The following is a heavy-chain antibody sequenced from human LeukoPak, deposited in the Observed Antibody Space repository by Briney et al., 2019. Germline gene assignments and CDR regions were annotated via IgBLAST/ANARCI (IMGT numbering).Heavy chain of an antibody. D-gene: IGHD6-19*01. CDR3: AKKGGSGWSEFDY. V-gene: IGHV3-23*01. Sequence: PGGSLRLSCAASGFTFSSYAMSWVRQAPGKGLEWVSAISGSGGSTYYAASVKGRFTISRDNSKNTLYLQMNSLRAEDRAVYCCAKKGGSGWSEFDYWGQGTLVTVSS. J-gene: IGHJ4*02. CDR2: ISGSGGST. CDR1: GFTFSSYA.